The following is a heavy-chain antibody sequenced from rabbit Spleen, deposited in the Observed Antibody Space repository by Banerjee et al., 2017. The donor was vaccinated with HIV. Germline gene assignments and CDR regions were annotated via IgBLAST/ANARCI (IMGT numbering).Heavy chain of an antibody. D-gene: IGHD5-1*01. CDR2: INSYTGRP. CDR3: ARELVGVIGWRFYV. Sequence: QEQLVESGGGLVKPEGSLTLTCKASGFSFSNKAVMCWVRQAPWKGLEWIACINSYTGRPVYASWTKCPFTISKASSPTVTLRMTSLTAADRATYFCARELVGVIGWRFYVWGPGAMVTVS. V-gene: IGHV1S45*01. CDR1: GFSFSNKAV. J-gene: IGHJ4*01.